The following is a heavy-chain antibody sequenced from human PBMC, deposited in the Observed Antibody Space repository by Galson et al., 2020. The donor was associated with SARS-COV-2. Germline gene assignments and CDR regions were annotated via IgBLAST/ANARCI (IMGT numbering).Heavy chain of an antibody. CDR3: ARATDRVKFDP. CDR2: IYYTGST. J-gene: IGHJ5*02. Sequence: SSETLSLTCTVSGVSISSGGYFWSWRRQPPKKGLEWVGSIYYTGSTYYNPSLKSRVTISVDTSKNQFSLQLSAVTAADTAVYYCARATDRVKFDPWGQGILVPVSS. V-gene: IGHV4-31*03. CDR1: GVSISSGGYF.